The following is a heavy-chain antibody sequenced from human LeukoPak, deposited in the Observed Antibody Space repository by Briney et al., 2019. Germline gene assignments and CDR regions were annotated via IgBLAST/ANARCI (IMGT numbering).Heavy chain of an antibody. V-gene: IGHV4-59*01. Sequence: SETLSLTCTVSGGSISSYYWSWIRQPPGKGLEWIGYIYYSGSTNYNPSLKSRVTISVDTSKNQFSLKLSSVTAADTAVYYCARGLGGSGGWYEWPYAFDIWGQGTMVTVSS. CDR1: GGSISSYY. D-gene: IGHD6-19*01. CDR2: IYYSGST. J-gene: IGHJ3*02. CDR3: ARGLGGSGGWYEWPYAFDI.